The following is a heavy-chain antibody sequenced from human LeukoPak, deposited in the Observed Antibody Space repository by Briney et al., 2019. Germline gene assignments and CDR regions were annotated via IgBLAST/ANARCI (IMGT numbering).Heavy chain of an antibody. J-gene: IGHJ4*02. Sequence: GASVKVSCKASGYTFTGYYMHWVRQAPGQGLEWMGWINPNSGGTNYAQKFQGRVTMTRDTSISTAYMELSSLRSEDTAVYYCARGREIAAAGTGFDYWGQGTLVTVSS. CDR1: GYTFTGYY. V-gene: IGHV1-2*02. D-gene: IGHD6-13*01. CDR3: ARGREIAAAGTGFDY. CDR2: INPNSGGT.